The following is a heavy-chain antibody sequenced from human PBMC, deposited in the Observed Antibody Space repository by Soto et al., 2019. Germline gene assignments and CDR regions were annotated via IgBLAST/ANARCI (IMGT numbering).Heavy chain of an antibody. V-gene: IGHV3-30*18. D-gene: IGHD3-16*01. Sequence: PGGSLRLSCAASGFTFSSYGMHWVRQAPGKGLEWVAVISYDGSNKYYADSVKGRFTISRDNSKNTLYLQMNSLRAEDTAVYYCAKGGSYGPGYYFDYWGHRTLVTDSS. J-gene: IGHJ4*01. CDR2: ISYDGSNK. CDR1: GFTFSSYG. CDR3: AKGGSYGPGYYFDY.